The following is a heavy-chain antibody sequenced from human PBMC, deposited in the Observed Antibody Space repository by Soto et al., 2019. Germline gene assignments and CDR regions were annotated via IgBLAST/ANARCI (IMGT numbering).Heavy chain of an antibody. CDR2: MNPNSGNA. J-gene: IGHJ5*02. Sequence: ASVKVSCKASGYTFTSYDINWVRQATGQGLEWMGWMNPNSGNAGYAQKFQGRVTMTRNTSISTAYMELSSLRSEDTAVYYCAKELVSGSNWFDPWGQGTLVTVSS. V-gene: IGHV1-8*01. CDR3: AKELVSGSNWFDP. CDR1: GYTFTSYD. D-gene: IGHD1-26*01.